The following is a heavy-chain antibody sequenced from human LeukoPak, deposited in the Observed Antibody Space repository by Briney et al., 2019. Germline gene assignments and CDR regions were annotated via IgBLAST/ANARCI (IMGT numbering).Heavy chain of an antibody. Sequence: SETLSLTCAVYGESFSKYHWSWIRQPPGKGLEWIGEINHSGNTNYNPSLKGRVTISVDTSKNQFSLKMSSVTAADTAVYYCARGLGLSIFDYWGQGTLVTVSS. V-gene: IGHV4-34*01. J-gene: IGHJ4*02. CDR3: ARGLGLSIFDY. D-gene: IGHD3-10*01. CDR1: GESFSKYH. CDR2: INHSGNT.